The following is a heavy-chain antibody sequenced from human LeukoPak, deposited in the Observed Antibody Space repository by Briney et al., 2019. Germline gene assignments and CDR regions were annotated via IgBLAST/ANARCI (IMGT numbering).Heavy chain of an antibody. V-gene: IGHV3-20*04. CDR1: GFTVSTNY. Sequence: GGSLRLSCAASGFTVSTNYMSWVRQAPGKGLEWVSGINWSGGSTGYADPLRGRLTISRDNAKNSLYLQMDSLRAEDTALYYCARAPITSPFYFDYWGQGTLVTVSS. D-gene: IGHD2-2*01. J-gene: IGHJ4*02. CDR3: ARAPITSPFYFDY. CDR2: INWSGGST.